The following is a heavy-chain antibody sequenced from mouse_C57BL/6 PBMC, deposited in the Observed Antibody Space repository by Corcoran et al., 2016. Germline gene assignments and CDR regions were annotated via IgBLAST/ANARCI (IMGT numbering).Heavy chain of an antibody. D-gene: IGHD2-2*01. J-gene: IGHJ4*01. Sequence: EVQLQQSGPELVKPGASVKISCKASGYTFTDYYMNWVKQSHGKSLEWIGDINPNNGGTSYNQKFKGKATLTVDKSSSTAYMELRSLTSEDSAVYYCARKGILWLRRVAMDYWGQGTSVTVSS. CDR1: GYTFTDYY. V-gene: IGHV1-26*01. CDR3: ARKGILWLRRVAMDY. CDR2: INPNNGGT.